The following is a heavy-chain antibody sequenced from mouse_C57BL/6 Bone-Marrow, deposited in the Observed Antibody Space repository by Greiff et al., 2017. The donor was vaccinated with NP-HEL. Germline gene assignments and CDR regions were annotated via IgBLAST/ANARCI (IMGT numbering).Heavy chain of an antibody. CDR3: ARSGYYYGSSFWYFDV. CDR1: GYTFTSYW. D-gene: IGHD1-1*01. Sequence: VQLQQPGAELVKPGASVKLSCKASGYTFTSYWMHWVKQRPGRGLEWIGRIDPNSGGTKYNEKFKSEATLTVDKPSSTAYMQLSSLTSEDSAVYYCARSGYYYGSSFWYFDVWGTGTTVTVSS. V-gene: IGHV1-72*01. CDR2: IDPNSGGT. J-gene: IGHJ1*03.